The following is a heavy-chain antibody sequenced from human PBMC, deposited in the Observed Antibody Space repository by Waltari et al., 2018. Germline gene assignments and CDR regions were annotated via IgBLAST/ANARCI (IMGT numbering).Heavy chain of an antibody. CDR1: GFTFSSYS. J-gene: IGHJ4*02. Sequence: EVQLVESGGGLVKPGGSLRLSCAASGFTFSSYSMNWVRQAPGKGLEWVSSISSSSSYIYYADSVKGRFTISRDNAKNSLYLQMNSLRAEDTAVYYCARDRQGGYCSSTSCYHFDYWGQGTLVTVSS. CDR2: ISSSSSYI. D-gene: IGHD2-2*01. V-gene: IGHV3-21*01. CDR3: ARDRQGGYCSSTSCYHFDY.